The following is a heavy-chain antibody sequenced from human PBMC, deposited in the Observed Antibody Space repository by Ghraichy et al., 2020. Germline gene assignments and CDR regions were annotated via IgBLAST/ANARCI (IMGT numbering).Heavy chain of an antibody. J-gene: IGHJ4*02. Sequence: LSLTCAASGFTFSNFWMSWVRQAPGKGLEWVANIKQDGSGKNYGDAVRGRFTISRDNAKNSLYLQMNSLRVEDTAIYYCARDPFSSCDARDYWGQGILVTVSS. CDR1: GFTFSNFW. D-gene: IGHD3-16*02. V-gene: IGHV3-7*01. CDR3: ARDPFSSCDARDY. CDR2: IKQDGSGK.